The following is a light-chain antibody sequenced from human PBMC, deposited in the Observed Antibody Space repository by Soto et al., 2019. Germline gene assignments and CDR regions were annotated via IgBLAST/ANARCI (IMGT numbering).Light chain of an antibody. CDR1: QGISSY. J-gene: IGKJ5*01. CDR2: AAS. V-gene: IGKV1-9*01. CDR3: QQLNSYPIT. Sequence: IKLNQSPSSLSASVGDRVTITCRASQGISSYLAWYQQKPGKAPKLLIYAASTLQSGVPSRFSGSGSGTDFTPTISSLQPEDFATYYCQQLNSYPITFGQGTRLENK.